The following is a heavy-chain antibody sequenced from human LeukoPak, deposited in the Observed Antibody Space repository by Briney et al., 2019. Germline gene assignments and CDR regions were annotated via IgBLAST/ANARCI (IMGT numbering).Heavy chain of an antibody. V-gene: IGHV3-23*01. CDR2: ISGSGDST. CDR3: ANPGLAPSNYYYGMDV. CDR1: GFTFSSYG. J-gene: IGHJ6*02. D-gene: IGHD6-19*01. Sequence: GGSLRLSCAASGFTFSSYGMSWVRQAPGKGLEWVASISGSGDSTYYADSVKGRVTISRDNSKNILYLQLSSLRADDTAVYYCANPGLAPSNYYYGMDVWGQGTTVTVSS.